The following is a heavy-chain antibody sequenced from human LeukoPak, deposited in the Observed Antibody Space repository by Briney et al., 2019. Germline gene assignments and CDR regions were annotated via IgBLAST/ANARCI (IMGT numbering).Heavy chain of an antibody. CDR1: GFTFSDYY. J-gene: IGHJ3*02. V-gene: IGHV3-53*01. Sequence: GGSLRLSCAASGFTFSDYYMNWVRQAPGKGLEWVSVIYSGGSTYYADSVKGRFTISRDNSKNTLYLHMNSLRAEDTAVYYCARDMSPWEIRNPDAFDIWGQGTMVTVSS. CDR2: IYSGGST. CDR3: ARDMSPWEIRNPDAFDI. D-gene: IGHD1-26*01.